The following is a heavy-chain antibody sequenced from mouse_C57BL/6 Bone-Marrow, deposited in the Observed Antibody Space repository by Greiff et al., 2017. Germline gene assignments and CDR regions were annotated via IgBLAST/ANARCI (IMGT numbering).Heavy chain of an antibody. V-gene: IGHV5-12*01. CDR3: ARLGYYGSSWYYYAMDY. D-gene: IGHD1-1*01. CDR1: GFTFSDYY. J-gene: IGHJ4*01. CDR2: ISNGGGST. Sequence: DVKLVESGGGLVQPGGSLKLSCAASGFTFSDYYMYWVRQTPEKRLEWVAYISNGGGSTYYPDTVKGRFTISRENAKNTLYLQMSRLKSEDTAMYYCARLGYYGSSWYYYAMDYWGQGTSVTVSS.